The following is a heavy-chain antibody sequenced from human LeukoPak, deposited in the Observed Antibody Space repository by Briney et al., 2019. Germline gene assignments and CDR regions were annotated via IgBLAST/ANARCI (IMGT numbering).Heavy chain of an antibody. CDR3: ARERKITIFGVACDY. J-gene: IGHJ4*02. CDR2: INPNGGGT. CDR1: GGTFSSYA. Sequence: ASVKVSCKASGGTFSSYAISWVRQAPGQGLEWMGRINPNGGGTNYAQKFQGRVTMTSDTSISTAFMELSRLRSDDTAVYYCARERKITIFGVACDYWGQGTLVTVSS. D-gene: IGHD3-3*01. V-gene: IGHV1-2*06.